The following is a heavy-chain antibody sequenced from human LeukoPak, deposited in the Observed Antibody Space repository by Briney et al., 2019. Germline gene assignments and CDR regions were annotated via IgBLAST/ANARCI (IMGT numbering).Heavy chain of an antibody. V-gene: IGHV3-9*01. CDR3: ARGFYGAGSYSSDY. D-gene: IGHD3-10*01. CDR1: GFTFDDYA. CDR2: ISWNSGSI. Sequence: PGGSLRLSCAASGFTFDDYAMHWVRQAPGKGLEWVSGISWNSGSIGYADSVKGRFTISRDNAKDSLYLQMNSLRAEDTAVYYCARGFYGAGSYSSDYWGQGTLVTVSS. J-gene: IGHJ4*02.